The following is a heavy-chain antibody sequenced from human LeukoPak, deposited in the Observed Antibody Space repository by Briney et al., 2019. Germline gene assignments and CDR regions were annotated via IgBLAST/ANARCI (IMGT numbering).Heavy chain of an antibody. Sequence: PGGSLRLSCAASGFTFSHYGMTWVRQAPGEGLQWVSIVGFDGTIIYADSVKGRFTISRDNSKNTLYMEMNSLRADDTAVYYCATVGMGITRHLDYWGQGTLVSVSS. CDR1: GFTFSHYG. CDR2: VGFDGTI. J-gene: IGHJ4*02. V-gene: IGHV3-23*01. CDR3: ATVGMGITRHLDY. D-gene: IGHD4/OR15-4a*01.